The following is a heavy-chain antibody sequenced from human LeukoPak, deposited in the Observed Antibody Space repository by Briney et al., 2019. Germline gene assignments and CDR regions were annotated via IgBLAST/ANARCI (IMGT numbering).Heavy chain of an antibody. D-gene: IGHD5-24*01. CDR2: IYSGGST. Sequence: GGSLRLSCAASEFSVGRNYMTWVRQAPGKGLEWVSLIYSGGSTYYADSVKGRFTISRDNSKNTLYLQMNSLRAEDTAVYYCAKGRWAMATFDYWGQGTLVTVSS. J-gene: IGHJ4*02. CDR3: AKGRWAMATFDY. V-gene: IGHV3-53*01. CDR1: EFSVGRNY.